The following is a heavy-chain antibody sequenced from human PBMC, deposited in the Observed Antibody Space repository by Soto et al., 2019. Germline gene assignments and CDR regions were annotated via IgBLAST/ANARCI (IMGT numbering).Heavy chain of an antibody. CDR2: IYSSGST. J-gene: IGHJ4*02. V-gene: IGHV4-59*01. CDR3: ARSEKGMATILDY. D-gene: IGHD5-12*01. Sequence: GKGLEWIGYIYSSGSTNYKSSLKSRVTISVDTSKNQFSLKLSSVTAADTAVYYCARSEKGMATILDYWGQGILVTVSS.